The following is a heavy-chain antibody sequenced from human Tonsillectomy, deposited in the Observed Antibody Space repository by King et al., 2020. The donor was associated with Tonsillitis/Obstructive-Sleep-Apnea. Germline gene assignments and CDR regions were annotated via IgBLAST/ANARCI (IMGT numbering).Heavy chain of an antibody. J-gene: IGHJ5*02. CDR2: IYYSGST. CDR1: GGSINNYY. Sequence: VQLQESGPGLVKPSETLSLTCTVSGGSINNYYWSRIRPPPGKGLEWIGYIYYSGSTNYNPSLKSRVTISVDTSKNQFSLRLSSVTAADTAVYYCARVIPAAGSHWFDPWGQGTLVTVSS. V-gene: IGHV4-59*01. D-gene: IGHD6-13*01. CDR3: ARVIPAAGSHWFDP.